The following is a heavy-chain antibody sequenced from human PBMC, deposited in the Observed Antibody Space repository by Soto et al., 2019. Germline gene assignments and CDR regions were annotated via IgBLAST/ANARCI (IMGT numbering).Heavy chain of an antibody. Sequence: EVQLVESGGGLVQPGGSLRLSCAASGFTVSSNYMSWVRQAPGKGLEWVSVIYSGGSTYYADSVKGRFTISRDNSKNTLYLQMNSLRAEDTAVYYCASAYCSGGSCLFPKSGYFQHWGQGTLVTVSS. J-gene: IGHJ1*01. D-gene: IGHD2-15*01. CDR3: ASAYCSGGSCLFPKSGYFQH. CDR2: IYSGGST. CDR1: GFTVSSNY. V-gene: IGHV3-66*01.